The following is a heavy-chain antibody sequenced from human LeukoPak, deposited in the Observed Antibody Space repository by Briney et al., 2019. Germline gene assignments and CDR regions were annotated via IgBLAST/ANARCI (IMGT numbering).Heavy chain of an antibody. Sequence: GGSLRLSCVVSGLTFSNAWMTWVRQAPGKGLEWFGRIDSKTDGGATDYAAPVKGRFTISRDDSKNTQYLQMNSLRTEDTAVYYCSTLAYCSGGRCYGFDYWGLGALVTVSS. CDR3: STLAYCSGGRCYGFDY. V-gene: IGHV3-15*04. J-gene: IGHJ4*02. D-gene: IGHD2-15*01. CDR2: IDSKTDGGAT. CDR1: GLTFSNAW.